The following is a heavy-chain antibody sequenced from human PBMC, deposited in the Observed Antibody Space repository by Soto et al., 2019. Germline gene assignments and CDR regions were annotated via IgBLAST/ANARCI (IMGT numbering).Heavy chain of an antibody. CDR2: ISGSGGTT. CDR1: GFTFSSYA. J-gene: IGHJ4*02. V-gene: IGHV3-23*01. Sequence: EVQLLESGGGLVQPGGSLRLSCAASGFTFSSYAMSWVRQAPGKGLEGVSLISGSGGTTLYADSVKGRFTISRDNSTNTLYPKMHSLRAEDSASYYGATDLLSCSGGSCYSGSDYWGQGILATVSS. D-gene: IGHD2-15*01. CDR3: ATDLLSCSGGSCYSGSDY.